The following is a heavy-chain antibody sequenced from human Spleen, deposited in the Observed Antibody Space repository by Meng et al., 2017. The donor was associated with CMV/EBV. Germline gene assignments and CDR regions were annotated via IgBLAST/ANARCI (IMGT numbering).Heavy chain of an antibody. CDR2: IYYSGST. CDR3: ARGSSGSYLNYFDY. J-gene: IGHJ4*02. CDR1: GGSISSSSYY. V-gene: IGHV4-39*07. Sequence: SETLSLTCTVSGGSISSSSYYWGWIRQPPGKGLEWIGSIYYSGSTYYNPSLKSRVTISVDTSTSTVYMELSSLRSEDTAVYYCARGSSGSYLNYFDYWGQGTLVTVS. D-gene: IGHD1-26*01.